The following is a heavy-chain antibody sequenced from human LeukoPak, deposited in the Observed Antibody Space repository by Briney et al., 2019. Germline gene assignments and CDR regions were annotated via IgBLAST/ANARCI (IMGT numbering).Heavy chain of an antibody. CDR1: GFSFNSYP. Sequence: GGSLRLSCAASGFSFNSYPMHWVRQAPGKGLEWVAVISNDGNNKYYADSVKGRFTISRDNSNNTLSLQMNGLRVEDTAVYYCARPDDSESFYRANHYWGPGTLVTVS. CDR3: ARPDDSESFYRANHY. V-gene: IGHV3-30*04. J-gene: IGHJ4*02. D-gene: IGHD3-10*01. CDR2: ISNDGNNK.